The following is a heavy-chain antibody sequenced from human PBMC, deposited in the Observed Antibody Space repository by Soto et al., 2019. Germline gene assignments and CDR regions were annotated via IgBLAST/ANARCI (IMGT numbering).Heavy chain of an antibody. J-gene: IGHJ5*02. CDR3: AKDLRSGPRLLKYNWFDP. CDR1: GFTFSSYG. CDR2: ISYDGSNK. V-gene: IGHV3-30*18. Sequence: GGSLRLSCAASGFTFSSYGMHWVRQAPGKGLEWVAVISYDGSNKYYADSVKGRFTISRDNSKNTLYLQMNSLRAEDTAVYYCAKDLRSGPRLLKYNWFDPWGHGTLVTVSS. D-gene: IGHD2-15*01.